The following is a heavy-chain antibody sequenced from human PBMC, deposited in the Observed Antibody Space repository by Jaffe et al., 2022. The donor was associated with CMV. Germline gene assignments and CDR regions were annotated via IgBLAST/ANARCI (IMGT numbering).Heavy chain of an antibody. V-gene: IGHV3-21*01. J-gene: IGHJ6*02. Sequence: EVQLVESGGGLVKPGGSLRLSCAASGFTFSSYSMNWVRQAPGKGLEWVSSISSSSSYIYYADSVKGRFTISRDNAKNSLYLQMNSLRAEDTAVYYCARGGLPPDYDFWSGYYYYYYYGMDVWGQGTTVTVSS. CDR3: ARGGLPPDYDFWSGYYYYYYYGMDV. D-gene: IGHD3-3*01. CDR2: ISSSSSYI. CDR1: GFTFSSYS.